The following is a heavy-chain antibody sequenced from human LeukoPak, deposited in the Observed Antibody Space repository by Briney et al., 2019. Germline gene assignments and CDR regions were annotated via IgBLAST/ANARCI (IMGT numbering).Heavy chain of an antibody. V-gene: IGHV3-74*01. CDR2: LNSDGSST. CDR1: GFTFSSYW. D-gene: IGHD1-1*01. CDR3: ARPKTIQVDAMDV. Sequence: GGSLTLSCAPSGFTFSSYWMHWVRQPPGEGRVWVSCLNSDGSSTSYADSVKGRFTISRDNAKNTLYLQMNSLRAEDMAVYYCARPKTIQVDAMDVWGKGTTVTVSP. J-gene: IGHJ6*04.